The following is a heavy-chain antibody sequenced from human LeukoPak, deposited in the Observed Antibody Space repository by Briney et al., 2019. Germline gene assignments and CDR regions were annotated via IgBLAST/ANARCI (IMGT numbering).Heavy chain of an antibody. CDR3: SSDYEWSDY. Sequence: PGGSLTLSCAASGFFFSNAWMNWVRPAPGRGLEWVGHIKSKSDGGTTDDAAPVKGSIIISRDDSKNTLYLQMNSLRTDDTSVYYCSSDYEWSDYWGQGTLVTVSS. CDR1: GFFFSNAW. CDR2: IKSKSDGGTT. D-gene: IGHD3-3*01. J-gene: IGHJ4*02. V-gene: IGHV3-15*01.